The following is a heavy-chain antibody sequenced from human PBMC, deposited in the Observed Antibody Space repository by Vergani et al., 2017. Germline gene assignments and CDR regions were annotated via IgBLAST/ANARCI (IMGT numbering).Heavy chain of an antibody. CDR3: ARGSIVVVPAAIYYYYMDV. CDR1: GYTFTSYA. J-gene: IGHJ6*03. CDR2: INTNTGNP. Sequence: QVQLVQSGAEVKKPGASVKVSCKASGYTFTSYAMNWVRQAPGQGLEWMGWINTNTGNPTYAQGFTGRFVFSLDTSVSTAYLQISSLKAEDTAVYYCARGSIVVVPAAIYYYYMDVWGKGTTVTVSS. V-gene: IGHV7-4-1*02. D-gene: IGHD2-2*01.